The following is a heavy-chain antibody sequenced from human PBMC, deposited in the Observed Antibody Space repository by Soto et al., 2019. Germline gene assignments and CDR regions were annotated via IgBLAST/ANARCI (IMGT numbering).Heavy chain of an antibody. Sequence: SETLSLTCAVSGGSISSGGYSWSWIRQPPGKGLEWIGYIYHSGSTYYNPSLKSRVTISVDRSKNQFSLKLSSVTAADTAVYYCARIYYDSSGYYHYFEYWGQGTLVTV. CDR2: IYHSGST. V-gene: IGHV4-30-2*01. CDR1: GGSISSGGYS. D-gene: IGHD3-22*01. CDR3: ARIYYDSSGYYHYFEY. J-gene: IGHJ4*02.